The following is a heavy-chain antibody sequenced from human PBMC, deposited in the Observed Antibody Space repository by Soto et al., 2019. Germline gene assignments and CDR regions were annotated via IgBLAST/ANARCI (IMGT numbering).Heavy chain of an antibody. V-gene: IGHV1-69*01. CDR3: ARDLPHNYYGSGRSRLNGMDV. CDR1: GGTFSSYA. J-gene: IGHJ6*02. CDR2: IIPIFGTA. Sequence: ASVKVSCKASGGTFSSYAISWVRQAPGQGLEWMGGIIPIFGTANYAQKFQGRVTITADESTSTAYMELSSLRSEDTAVYYCARDLPHNYYGSGRSRLNGMDVWGQVPKVTFSS. D-gene: IGHD3-10*01.